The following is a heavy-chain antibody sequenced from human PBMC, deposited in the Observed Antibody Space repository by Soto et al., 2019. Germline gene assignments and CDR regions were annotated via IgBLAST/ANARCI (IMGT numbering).Heavy chain of an antibody. J-gene: IGHJ3*01. CDR1: GDSISNSRW. V-gene: IGHV4-4*02. CDR2: IFHSGDT. CDR3: AYSTGWYRHDV. D-gene: IGHD6-19*01. Sequence: QVQLQESGPGLVKPSGTLSLTCAVSGDSISNSRWWTWVRQPPGKGLEWIGDIFHSGDTNYNPSLKSRVFISVDNSQNQFSLKVSSVTAADTAVYYCAYSTGWYRHDVWGQGTLVTVSS.